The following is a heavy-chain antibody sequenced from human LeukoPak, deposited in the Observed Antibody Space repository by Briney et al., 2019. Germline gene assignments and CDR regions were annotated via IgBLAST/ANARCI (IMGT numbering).Heavy chain of an antibody. D-gene: IGHD3-22*01. V-gene: IGHV4-61*02. CDR2: IYTSGST. J-gene: IGHJ4*02. Sequence: PSETLSLTCTVSGGSISSGSYYWSWIRQPAGKGLEWIGRIYTSGSTNYNPSLKSRVTISVDTSKNQFSLKLSSVTAADTAVYYCASGPYYYDSSGYYYYWGQGTLVTVSS. CDR1: GGSISSGSYY. CDR3: ASGPYYYDSSGYYYY.